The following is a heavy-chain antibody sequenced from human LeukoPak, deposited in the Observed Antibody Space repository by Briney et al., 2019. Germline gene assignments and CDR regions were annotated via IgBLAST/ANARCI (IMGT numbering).Heavy chain of an antibody. V-gene: IGHV4-4*02. CDR1: GGAISSSNW. CDR3: ARAPYYYDSSGYLDY. D-gene: IGHD3-22*01. J-gene: IGHJ4*02. Sequence: SGTLSLTCAVSGGAISSSNWWSWVRQPPPKGLQWIGEIYHSGSTNYNPSLKSRVTISVDKSKNQFSLKLSSVTAADTAVYYCARAPYYYDSSGYLDYWGQGTLVTVSS. CDR2: IYHSGST.